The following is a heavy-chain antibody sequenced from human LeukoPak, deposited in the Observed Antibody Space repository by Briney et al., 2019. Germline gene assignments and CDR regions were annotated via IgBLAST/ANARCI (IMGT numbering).Heavy chain of an antibody. CDR3: ARGSLAAASNWFDP. V-gene: IGHV3-48*01. J-gene: IGHJ5*02. D-gene: IGHD6-13*01. CDR1: GFTFSSYS. CDR2: ISSSSSTI. Sequence: QSGGSLRLSCAASGFTFSSYSMNWVRQAPGKGLEWVSYISSSSSTIYYADSVKGRFTISRDNAKNSLYLQMNSLRAEDTAVYYCARGSLAAASNWFDPWGQGTLVTVSS.